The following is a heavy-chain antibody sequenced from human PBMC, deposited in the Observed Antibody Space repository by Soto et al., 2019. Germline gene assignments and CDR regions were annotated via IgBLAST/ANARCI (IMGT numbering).Heavy chain of an antibody. CDR2: ISYDGSNK. V-gene: IGHV3-30*03. CDR3: ATNAGGSGYYPVAEYFQH. CDR1: GFTFSSYG. D-gene: IGHD3-22*01. J-gene: IGHJ1*01. Sequence: QVQLVESGGGVVQPGRSLRLSCEASGFTFSSYGMHWVRQAPGKGLEWVAVISYDGSNKYYADSVKGRFTISRDNSKNTLYLQMNSLRAEDTAVYYCATNAGGSGYYPVAEYFQHWGQGTLVTVSS.